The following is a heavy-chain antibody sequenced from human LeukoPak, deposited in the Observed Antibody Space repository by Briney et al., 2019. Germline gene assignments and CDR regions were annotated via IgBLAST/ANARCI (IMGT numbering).Heavy chain of an antibody. CDR1: GYTFTSYA. CDR3: ARGRIAAPGPIYCYDMDV. D-gene: IGHD6-25*01. V-gene: IGHV1-3*01. CDR2: INAGGGNT. Sequence: GASVKVSCKASGYTFTSYAVHWVRQAPGQRLEWKGWINAGGGNTKYSQKFQGRVTITRDTSASTAYMELSSLRSEDTAVYYCARGRIAAPGPIYCYDMDVWGQGTTVTVSS. J-gene: IGHJ6*02.